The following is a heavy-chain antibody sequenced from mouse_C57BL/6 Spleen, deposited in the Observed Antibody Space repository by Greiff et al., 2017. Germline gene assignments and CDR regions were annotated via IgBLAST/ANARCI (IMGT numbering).Heavy chain of an antibody. D-gene: IGHD4-1*02. J-gene: IGHJ4*01. CDR3: ARQLQAMDY. CDR1: GFTFSDYG. Sequence: DVKLEESGGGLVKPGGSLKLSCAASGFTFSDYGMHWVRQAPETGLEWVAYISSGSSTINYADKVKGRCTISRDKANNTLFLQMNSLRSEDTAMYYCARQLQAMDYWGQGTSLTVSS. V-gene: IGHV5-17*01. CDR2: ISSGSSTI.